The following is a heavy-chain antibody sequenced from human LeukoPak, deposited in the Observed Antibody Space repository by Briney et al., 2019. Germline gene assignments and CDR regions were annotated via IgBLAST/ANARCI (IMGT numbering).Heavy chain of an antibody. CDR2: IQNDEIDK. D-gene: IGHD2-21*02. CDR3: ASSSMTQAPDY. CDR1: GFTFTTYG. J-gene: IGHJ4*02. Sequence: GGSLRLSCAASGFTFTTYGMHWVRQAPGKGLEWVAFIQNDEIDKFYADSVKGRFTISRDNSKNTPYLQMNSLRAEDTAVYYCASSSMTQAPDYWGQGTLVIVSS. V-gene: IGHV3-30*02.